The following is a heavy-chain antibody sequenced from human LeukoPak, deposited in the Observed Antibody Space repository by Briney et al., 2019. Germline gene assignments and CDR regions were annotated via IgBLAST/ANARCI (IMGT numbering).Heavy chain of an antibody. CDR1: SFSDYY. CDR3: AREGIRYYYDSSGYYNDAFDI. J-gene: IGHJ3*02. Sequence: SFSDYYMSWIRQAPGKGLEWIGYIYYSGSTYYNPSLKSRVTISVDTSKNQFSLKLSSVTAADTAVYYCAREGIRYYYDSSGYYNDAFDIWGQGTMVTVSS. V-gene: IGHV4-30-4*01. D-gene: IGHD3-22*01. CDR2: IYYSGST.